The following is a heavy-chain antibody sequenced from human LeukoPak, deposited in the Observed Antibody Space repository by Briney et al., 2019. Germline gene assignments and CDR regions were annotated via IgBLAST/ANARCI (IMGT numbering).Heavy chain of an antibody. D-gene: IGHD3-10*01. CDR2: INHSGST. CDR1: GGSFSGYY. J-gene: IGHJ4*02. CDR3: ARELGYYGSGSYFDY. V-gene: IGHV4-34*01. Sequence: PSETLSLTCAVYGGSFSGYYWSWLRQPPGKGLEWIGEINHSGSTNYNPSLKSRVTISVDTSKNQFSLKLSSVTAADTAVYYCARELGYYGSGSYFDYWGQGTLVTVSS.